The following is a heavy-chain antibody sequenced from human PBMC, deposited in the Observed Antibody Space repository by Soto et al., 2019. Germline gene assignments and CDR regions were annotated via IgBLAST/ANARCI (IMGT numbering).Heavy chain of an antibody. V-gene: IGHV4-30-4*01. Sequence: QVQLQESGPGLVKPSQTLSLTCTVSGGSISSGDYYWSWIRQPPGQGLEWIGYIYYSGSPYYIPSLKSRVTISVDTSKNQFSLKLSSLTAADTAVYYCARDESSYGDYGMAVWGQGTTVTVSS. CDR3: ARDESSYGDYGMAV. CDR2: IYYSGSP. CDR1: GGSISSGDYY. D-gene: IGHD5-18*01. J-gene: IGHJ6*02.